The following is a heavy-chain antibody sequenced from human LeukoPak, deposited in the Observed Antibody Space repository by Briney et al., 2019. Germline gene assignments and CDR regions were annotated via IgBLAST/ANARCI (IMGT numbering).Heavy chain of an antibody. CDR2: INHSGST. Sequence: SETLPLTCAVYGGSFSGYYWSWIRQPPGKGLEWIGEINHSGSTNYNPSLKSRVTISVDTSKNQFSLKLSSVTAADTAVYYCARDRVYGFWSGYPNWFDPWGQGTLVTVSS. V-gene: IGHV4-34*01. CDR1: GGSFSGYY. CDR3: ARDRVYGFWSGYPNWFDP. J-gene: IGHJ5*02. D-gene: IGHD3-3*01.